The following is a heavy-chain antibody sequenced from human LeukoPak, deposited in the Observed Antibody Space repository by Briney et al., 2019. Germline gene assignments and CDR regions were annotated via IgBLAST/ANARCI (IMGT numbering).Heavy chain of an antibody. Sequence: GGSLRLSCAASGFTFNTYVMHWVRQAPGKGLEWVAVISNDGFDKFYSDFVKGRFTISRDNSKNTLHLQMNSLRAEDTAVYYCAKDNIVVVPARFDYWGQGTLVTVSS. CDR3: AKDNIVVVPARFDY. V-gene: IGHV3-30*18. D-gene: IGHD2-2*01. CDR2: ISNDGFDK. CDR1: GFTFNTYV. J-gene: IGHJ4*02.